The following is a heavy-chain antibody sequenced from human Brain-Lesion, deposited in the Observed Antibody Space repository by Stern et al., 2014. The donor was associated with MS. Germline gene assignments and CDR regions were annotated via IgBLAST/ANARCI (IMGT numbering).Heavy chain of an antibody. V-gene: IGHV5-51*03. CDR2: IFPRDSNT. CDR1: GYLFDDYW. CDR3: GKSPATPSGYDRFDY. D-gene: IGHD5-12*01. J-gene: IGHJ4*02. Sequence: VQLVQSGAEVKKPGESLKISCEASGYLFDDYWIGWVRQMSGRGLELVAIIFPRDSNTRYSPSVQGQVTISADKSISTAYLQWSGLKAPDPALYYWGKSPATPSGYDRFDYWGQGALVTVSS.